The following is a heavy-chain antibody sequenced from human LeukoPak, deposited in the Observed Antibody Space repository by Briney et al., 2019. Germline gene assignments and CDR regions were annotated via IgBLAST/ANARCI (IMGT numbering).Heavy chain of an antibody. CDR2: ISGGGGST. CDR1: GFTFSSYW. D-gene: IGHD1-26*01. CDR3: AKGGKWDVTPFDY. Sequence: GGSLRLSCAASGFTFSSYWMNWVRQAPGKGLEWVSTISGGGGSTYYADSVKGRFTISRDNSKNTLYLQVNSLRAEDTAVYYCAKGGKWDVTPFDYWGQGTLVTVSS. J-gene: IGHJ4*02. V-gene: IGHV3-23*01.